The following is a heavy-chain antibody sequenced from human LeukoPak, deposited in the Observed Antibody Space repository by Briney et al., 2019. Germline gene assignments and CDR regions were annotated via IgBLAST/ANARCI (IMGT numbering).Heavy chain of an antibody. V-gene: IGHV4-61*02. CDR2: IYTSGST. D-gene: IGHD2-2*01. Sequence: SETLSLTCTVSGGSISSDSYYWSWIRQPAGKGLEWIGRIYTSGSTNYNPSLKSRVTISVDTSKNQFSLKLSSVTAADTAVYYCARGNVVVPAADFDYWGQGTLVTVSS. CDR3: ARGNVVVPAADFDY. CDR1: GGSISSDSYY. J-gene: IGHJ4*02.